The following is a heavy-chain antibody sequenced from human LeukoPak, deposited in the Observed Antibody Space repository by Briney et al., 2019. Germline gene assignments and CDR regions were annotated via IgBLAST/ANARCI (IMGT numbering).Heavy chain of an antibody. V-gene: IGHV4-59*11. Sequence: NPSETLSLTCNVSGASISSHYWSWIRQPPGKGLEWIGYVYCTGRTNYSPSLKSRVTISVDTSKNQFSLRLTSVTAADTAVYYCARDLQVDLQSEDAAFYYGMDVWGQGTTVTVSS. CDR2: VYCTGRT. J-gene: IGHJ6*02. CDR1: GASISSHY. CDR3: ARDLQVDLQSEDAAFYYGMDV. D-gene: IGHD2-15*01.